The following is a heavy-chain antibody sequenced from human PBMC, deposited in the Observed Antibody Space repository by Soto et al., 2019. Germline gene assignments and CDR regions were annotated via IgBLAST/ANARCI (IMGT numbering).Heavy chain of an antibody. D-gene: IGHD2-21*01. J-gene: IGHJ3*02. CDR1: GFTLSSYA. CDR2: IGGSGGST. V-gene: IGHV3-23*01. Sequence: GGSLRLSCAASGFTLSSYAMSWVRKAPGKGLEWVSAIGGSGGSTYYADSVKGRFTISRDNSKNTLYLQMNSLRAEDTAVYYCAKGVFRGGFDIWGQGRMVTVSS. CDR3: AKGVFRGGFDI.